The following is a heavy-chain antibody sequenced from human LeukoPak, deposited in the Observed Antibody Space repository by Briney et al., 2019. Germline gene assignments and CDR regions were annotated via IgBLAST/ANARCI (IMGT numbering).Heavy chain of an antibody. Sequence: GGSLRLSCAASGFTFSSYAMSWVRQAPGKGLEWVSAISGSGGSTFYADSVKGRFTLSRDNSKNMLYLQMNSLRAEDTAVYYCAKGVWTDYTITHFDYWGQGTLVTVSS. J-gene: IGHJ4*02. CDR1: GFTFSSYA. CDR2: ISGSGGST. D-gene: IGHD3/OR15-3a*01. CDR3: AKGVWTDYTITHFDY. V-gene: IGHV3-23*01.